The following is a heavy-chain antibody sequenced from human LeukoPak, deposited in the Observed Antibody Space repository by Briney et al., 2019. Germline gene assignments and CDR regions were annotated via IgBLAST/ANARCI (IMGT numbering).Heavy chain of an antibody. V-gene: IGHV3-23*01. CDR1: GFTFSSYA. CDR3: ANPELLWNY. J-gene: IGHJ4*02. D-gene: IGHD2/OR15-2a*01. CDR2: ISGSGGST. Sequence: GGSLRLSCAASGFTFSSYAMSWVRQAPGKGLEWVSAISGSGGSTYYADSVKGRFTISRDNSKNTLYPQVNSLRAEDTAVYYCANPELLWNYWGQGTLVTVSS.